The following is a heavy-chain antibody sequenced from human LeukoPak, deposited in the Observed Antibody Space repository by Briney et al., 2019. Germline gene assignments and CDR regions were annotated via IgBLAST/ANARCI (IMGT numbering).Heavy chain of an antibody. CDR3: ARFNGDYYRIDY. CDR2: INWNGGST. D-gene: IGHD4-17*01. CDR1: GFTFDDYG. V-gene: IGHV3-20*04. J-gene: IGHJ4*02. Sequence: PGGSLRLSCAASGFTFDDYGMSWARQAPGKGLEWVSGINWNGGSTGYADSMKGRFTISRDNAKNSLYLQMNSLRAGDTALYYCARFNGDYYRIDYWGQGTLVTVSS.